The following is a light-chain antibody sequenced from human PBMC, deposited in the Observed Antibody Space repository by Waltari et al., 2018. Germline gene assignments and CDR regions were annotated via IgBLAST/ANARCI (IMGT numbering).Light chain of an antibody. CDR1: SSDVGGYNY. CDR3: SSYSSSSTLVV. CDR2: DVS. V-gene: IGLV2-14*03. J-gene: IGLJ2*01. Sequence: QSALTQPASVSGSPGQSITISCTGTSSDVGGYNYVSWYQQHPGKAPQLMIYDVSNRPSGVSNRVSGSKSGNTASLAISGLQAEDEADYHCSSYSSSSTLVVFGGGTKLTVL.